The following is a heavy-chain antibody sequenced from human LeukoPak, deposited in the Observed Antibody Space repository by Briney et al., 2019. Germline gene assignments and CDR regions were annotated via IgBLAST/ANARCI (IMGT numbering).Heavy chain of an antibody. Sequence: GGSLRLSCAASRFTFSSYAMSWVRQAPGKGLEWVSAISGSGGSTYYADSVKGRFTISRDNSKNTLYLQMNSLRAEDTAVYYCAKWRGGELEPIFDYWGQGTLVTVSS. D-gene: IGHD1-1*01. CDR3: AKWRGGELEPIFDY. J-gene: IGHJ4*02. CDR1: RFTFSSYA. V-gene: IGHV3-23*01. CDR2: ISGSGGST.